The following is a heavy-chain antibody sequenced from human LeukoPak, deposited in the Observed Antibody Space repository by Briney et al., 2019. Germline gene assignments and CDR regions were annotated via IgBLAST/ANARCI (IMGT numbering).Heavy chain of an antibody. V-gene: IGHV4-59*08. CDR1: SGSISSXY. CDR2: IYYSGST. Sequence: SLTCXVSSGSISSXYWSWIRXPXGXGLXWIGYIYYSGSTNYNPSLKSRVTISVDTSKNQFSQKLSSVTAADTAVYYCARHVDXXLTPFDYWGQGTXXXXSS. J-gene: IGHJ4*02. CDR3: ARHVDXXLTPFDY.